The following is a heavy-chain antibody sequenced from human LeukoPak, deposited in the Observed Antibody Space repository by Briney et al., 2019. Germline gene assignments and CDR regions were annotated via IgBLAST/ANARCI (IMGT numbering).Heavy chain of an antibody. CDR1: GFTFSSYS. J-gene: IGHJ1*01. CDR3: VRDFSTVTTAYLHH. V-gene: IGHV3-21*04. CDR2: ISSSSRHI. D-gene: IGHD4-17*01. Sequence: PEGSLRLSCAASGFTFSSYSMNWVRQAPGKGLEWVSSISSSSRHIYYADSVKGRFTIFRDDAKNSLFLQMDSLRVEDTAMYYCVRDFSTVTTAYLHHWGQGTLLTVSS.